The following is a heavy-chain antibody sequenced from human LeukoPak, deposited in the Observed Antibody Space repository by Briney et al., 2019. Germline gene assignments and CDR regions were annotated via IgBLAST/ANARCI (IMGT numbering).Heavy chain of an antibody. V-gene: IGHV3-48*03. CDR1: GFTFTSHN. Sequence: GGSLRLSCAASGFTFTSHNINWVRQTPGKGLEWLSYISGSGSSIYYADSVKGRFAVSRDNDENSLYLPMISLRAEDTAVYYCARAEFGGHWRFDYWGQGTLVTVSS. J-gene: IGHJ4*02. D-gene: IGHD3-16*01. CDR2: ISGSGSSI. CDR3: ARAEFGGHWRFDY.